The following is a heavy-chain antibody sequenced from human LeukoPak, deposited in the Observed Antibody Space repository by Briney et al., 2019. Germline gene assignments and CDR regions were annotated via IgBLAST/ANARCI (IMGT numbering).Heavy chain of an antibody. D-gene: IGHD1-26*01. Sequence: GGSLRLSCAAAGFTFSSYAMSWVRQAPGKGLEWVSAISGSGGSTYYADSVKGRFTISRDNSRNTLYLQMNSLRAEDTAVYYCAKDRWSYGFDYWGQGTLVTVSS. J-gene: IGHJ4*02. CDR2: ISGSGGST. CDR3: AKDRWSYGFDY. CDR1: GFTFSSYA. V-gene: IGHV3-23*01.